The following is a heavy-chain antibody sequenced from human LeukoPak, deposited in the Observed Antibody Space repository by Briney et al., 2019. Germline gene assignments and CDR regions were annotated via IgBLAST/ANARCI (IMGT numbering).Heavy chain of an antibody. Sequence: GESLKISCKGSGYSFTGYWIGWVRQMPGKGLEWMGIIYPGDSNTRYSPSFQGQVTISADKSISTAYLQWSSLKASDTAMYYCARQGHYDVLTGYYDYWGQGTLVTVSS. CDR3: ARQGHYDVLTGYYDY. J-gene: IGHJ4*02. CDR1: GYSFTGYW. D-gene: IGHD3-9*01. V-gene: IGHV5-51*01. CDR2: IYPGDSNT.